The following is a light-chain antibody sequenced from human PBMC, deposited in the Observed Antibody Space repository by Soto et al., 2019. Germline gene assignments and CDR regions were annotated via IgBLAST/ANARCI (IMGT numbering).Light chain of an antibody. J-gene: IGLJ2*01. CDR1: TGAVTSGYY. CDR2: STS. CDR3: LLYYGGEGVV. V-gene: IGLV7-43*01. Sequence: QAVVTQEPSLTVSPGGTVTLTCASSTGAVTSGYYPNWFQQKPGQAPRTLIYSTSNQHSWTPARFSGSLLGGKAALTLSGVQPEDEAEYYCLLYYGGEGVVFGGGTKLTVL.